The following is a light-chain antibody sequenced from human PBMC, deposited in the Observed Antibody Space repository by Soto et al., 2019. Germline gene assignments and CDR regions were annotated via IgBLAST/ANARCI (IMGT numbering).Light chain of an antibody. CDR3: ISYTDSSTDV. J-gene: IGLJ1*01. CDR2: GVT. V-gene: IGLV2-18*02. CDR1: SNDVASNYR. Sequence: QSALTQPPSVSGSPGQSVTISCTGTSNDVASNYRVSWYQQPPGTAPQLVIYGVTNRPSGVPDRFSGSRSGNTASLTISGLQAEDEADYFCISYTDSSTDVFGTGTKVTVL.